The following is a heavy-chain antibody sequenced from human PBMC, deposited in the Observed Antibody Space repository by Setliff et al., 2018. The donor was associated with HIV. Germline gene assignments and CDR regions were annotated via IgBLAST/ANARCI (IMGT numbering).Heavy chain of an antibody. J-gene: IGHJ4*02. CDR2: ISTDGDGT. V-gene: IGHV3-64*02. D-gene: IGHD2-2*03. Sequence: GGSLRLSCAASGFTFSNYAMHWVRQAPGKALEYVSAISTDGDGTYYADSVKGRFTISRDNSKNTLYLQMGSLRAEDMAVYYCARVRNWIYFDYWGQGTLVTVPS. CDR3: ARVRNWIYFDY. CDR1: GFTFSNYA.